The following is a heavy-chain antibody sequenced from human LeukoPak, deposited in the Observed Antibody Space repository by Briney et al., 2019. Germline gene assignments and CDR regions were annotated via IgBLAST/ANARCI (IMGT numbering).Heavy chain of an antibody. V-gene: IGHV3-23*01. J-gene: IGHJ4*02. D-gene: IGHD6-19*01. CDR2: ISGGGSST. Sequence: GGSLRLSCAASGFTFSSYAMNWVRQAPGKGLEWVSAISGGGSSTYYADSVKGRFTISRDNSKNTLYLQMNSLRAEDTAVYYCAKSYSNGWYDFDYWGQETLVTVSS. CDR3: AKSYSNGWYDFDY. CDR1: GFTFSSYA.